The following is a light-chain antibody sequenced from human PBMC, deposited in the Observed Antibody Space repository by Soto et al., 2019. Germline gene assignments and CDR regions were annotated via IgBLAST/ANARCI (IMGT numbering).Light chain of an antibody. CDR2: GNN. CDR3: AAWDGSLNNVL. J-gene: IGLJ2*01. Sequence: QSVLTQPPSASGTPGQRVTISCSGSGSSIGTNTVNWYRQLTGTAPKLLIYGNNQRPSGVPDRFSGSKSGTSASLGISGLQSEDEADYYCAAWDGSLNNVLFGGGTKLTVL. CDR1: GSSIGTNT. V-gene: IGLV1-44*01.